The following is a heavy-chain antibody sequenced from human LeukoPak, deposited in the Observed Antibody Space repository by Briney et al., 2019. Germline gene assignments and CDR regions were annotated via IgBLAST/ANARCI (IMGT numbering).Heavy chain of an antibody. D-gene: IGHD4-17*01. V-gene: IGHV3-64D*06. CDR3: VRAYGDYDYYYYGMDV. CDR2: ISSNGGST. Sequence: GGSLRLSCSASGFTFSSYAMHWVRQAPGKGLECVSAISSNGGSTYYADSVKGRFTISRDNSKNTLYLQMSSLRAEDTAVYYCVRAYGDYDYYYYGMDVWGQGTTVTVSS. CDR1: GFTFSSYA. J-gene: IGHJ6*02.